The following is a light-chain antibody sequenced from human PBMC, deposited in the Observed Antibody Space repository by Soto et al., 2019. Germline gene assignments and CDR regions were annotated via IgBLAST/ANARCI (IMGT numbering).Light chain of an antibody. CDR3: AAWDDSRNGVV. CDR1: SSNIGRNT. CDR2: SND. Sequence: QSVVTQPPSASGTPGQRVTIACSGSSSNIGRNTVHWYQQLPGTTPKLHIYSNDQRPSGVPDRFSGSKSGSSASLAISGLQSEDEADYYCAAWDDSRNGVVFGGGTKLTVL. V-gene: IGLV1-44*01. J-gene: IGLJ2*01.